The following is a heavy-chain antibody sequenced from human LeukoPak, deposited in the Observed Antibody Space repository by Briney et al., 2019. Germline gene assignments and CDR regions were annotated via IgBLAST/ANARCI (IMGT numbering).Heavy chain of an antibody. J-gene: IGHJ3*02. CDR2: IYTSGST. D-gene: IGHD3-3*01. CDR1: GGSISSGSYY. CDR3: ARDFSYYDFWSGLGYAFDI. V-gene: IGHV4-61*02. Sequence: SSETLSLTCTVSGGSISSGSYYWSWIRQPAGKGLEWIGRIYTSGSTNYNPSLKSRVTISVDTSKNQFSLKLSSVTAADTAVYYCARDFSYYDFWSGLGYAFDIWGQGTMVTVSS.